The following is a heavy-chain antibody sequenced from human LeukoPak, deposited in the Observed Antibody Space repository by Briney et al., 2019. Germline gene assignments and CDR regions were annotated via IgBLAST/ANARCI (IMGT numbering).Heavy chain of an antibody. CDR3: ARVIGWDEPFDL. Sequence: GGSLRLSCAASGFTLSNYWIHWVRQAPGRGLVWVSRINTDGSSTNYADSVRGRFTVSRDNAKNTLYLQMNSLRVEDTAVYYCARVIGWDEPFDLWGHGTLVTVSS. D-gene: IGHD1-26*01. J-gene: IGHJ3*01. CDR1: GFTLSNYW. V-gene: IGHV3-74*01. CDR2: INTDGSST.